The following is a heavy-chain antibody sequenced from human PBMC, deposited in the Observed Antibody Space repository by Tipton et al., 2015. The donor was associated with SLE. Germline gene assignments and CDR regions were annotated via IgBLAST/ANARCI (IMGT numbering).Heavy chain of an antibody. Sequence: LRLSCTVSGGSIRSSSYYWGWIRQPPGKGLEWIGSIYYSGTTYYNPSLKSRVTISVDTSKNQCSLNLSSVTAADTAVFYCASQGGPLDAFDIWGRGTMVTVSS. CDR2: IYYSGTT. CDR1: GGSIRSSSYY. J-gene: IGHJ3*02. CDR3: ASQGGPLDAFDI. D-gene: IGHD3-16*01. V-gene: IGHV4-39*01.